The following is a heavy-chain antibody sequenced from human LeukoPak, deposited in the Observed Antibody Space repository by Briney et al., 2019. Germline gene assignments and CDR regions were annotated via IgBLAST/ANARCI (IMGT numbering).Heavy chain of an antibody. J-gene: IGHJ4*02. D-gene: IGHD6-19*01. CDR3: ARGAVAGTIDY. V-gene: IGHV4-61*01. CDR1: GGSISSGSYY. Sequence: SETLSLTCTVSGGSISSGSYYWGWIRQPPGKGLEWIGSIYYSGSTNYNPSLKSRVTISVDTPKNQFSLKLSSVTAADTAVYYCARGAVAGTIDYWGQGTLVTVSS. CDR2: IYYSGST.